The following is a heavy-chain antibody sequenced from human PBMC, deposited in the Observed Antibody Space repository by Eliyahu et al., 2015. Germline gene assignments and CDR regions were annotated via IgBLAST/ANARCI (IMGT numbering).Heavy chain of an antibody. J-gene: IGHJ5*01. CDR3: ARDRSSRWIDS. D-gene: IGHD6-13*01. CDR1: GFTFKNHG. V-gene: IGHV3-33*08. Sequence: QVQLAXXGGGVMQPGRSLRLXCXASGFTFKNHGMHWVRQAPGKGLEWVAVIWYDGSDKFYADSVKGRFTVSRDNSRNTVYLQMDSLRVEDTAIYYCARDRSSRWIDSWGHGIQVTVSS. CDR2: IWYDGSDK.